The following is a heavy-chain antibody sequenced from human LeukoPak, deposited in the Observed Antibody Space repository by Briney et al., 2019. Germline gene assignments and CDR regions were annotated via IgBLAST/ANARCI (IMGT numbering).Heavy chain of an antibody. Sequence: PGGSLRLSCAAFGFTFSSYAMSWVRQAPGKGLEWVSAISGSGGSTYYADSVKGQFTISRDNSKNTLYLQMNSLRAEDTAVYYCAKYSSGYPIFFDYWGQGTLVTVSS. D-gene: IGHD6-19*01. V-gene: IGHV3-23*01. CDR1: GFTFSSYA. CDR3: AKYSSGYPIFFDY. J-gene: IGHJ4*02. CDR2: ISGSGGST.